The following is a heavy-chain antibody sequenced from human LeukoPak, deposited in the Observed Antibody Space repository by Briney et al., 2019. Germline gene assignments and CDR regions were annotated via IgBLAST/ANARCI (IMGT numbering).Heavy chain of an antibody. D-gene: IGHD2-15*01. CDR2: IKHDGSDK. J-gene: IGHJ3*02. V-gene: IGHV3-7*01. CDR1: GFTFSTYW. CDR3: TKVVVVVAPWLAFDI. Sequence: GGSLRLSCAASGFTFSTYWMTWVRQAPGKGLEWVANIKHDGSDKYYVDSVKGRFTISRDNAKNSLYLQMNSLRAEDTAVYYCTKVVVVVAPWLAFDIWGQGTMVTVSS.